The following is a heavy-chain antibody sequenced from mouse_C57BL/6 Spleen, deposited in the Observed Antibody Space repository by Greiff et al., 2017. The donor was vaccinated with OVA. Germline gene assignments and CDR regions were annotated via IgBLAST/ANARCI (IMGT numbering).Heavy chain of an antibody. CDR2: INPNNGGT. CDR3: ARCDDYAMDY. Sequence: VQLQQSGPELVKPGASVKISCKASGYTFTDYYMNWVKQSHGKSLEWIGDINPNNGGTSYNQKFKGKATLTVDKSSSTAYMELRSLTSEDSAVYYCARCDDYAMDYWGQGTSVTVSS. V-gene: IGHV1-26*01. CDR1: GYTFTDYY. J-gene: IGHJ4*01.